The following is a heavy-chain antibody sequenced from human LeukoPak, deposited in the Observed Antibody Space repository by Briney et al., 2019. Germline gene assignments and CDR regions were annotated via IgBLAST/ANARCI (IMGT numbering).Heavy chain of an antibody. D-gene: IGHD1-26*01. V-gene: IGHV3-23*01. CDR1: GFTFSSYA. Sequence: PGRSLRPSCAASGFTFSSYAMSWVRQAPGKGLEWVSAISISGGSTYYADSVKGRFTISRDNSRNTLYLQMNSLRAEDTAVYYCAKGERWELPLDYWGQGTLVTVSS. CDR3: AKGERWELPLDY. J-gene: IGHJ4*02. CDR2: ISISGGST.